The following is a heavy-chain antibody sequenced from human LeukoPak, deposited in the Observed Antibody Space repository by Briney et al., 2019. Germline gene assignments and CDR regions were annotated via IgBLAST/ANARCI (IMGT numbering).Heavy chain of an antibody. Sequence: GSSVKVSCKASGGTFSSYAISWVRQAPGQGLERMGGIIPIFGTANYAQKFQGRVTITADVSTSTAYMELSSLRSEDTAVYYCARGWDSSGQKPFLYWGQGTLVTVSS. V-gene: IGHV1-69*01. CDR3: ARGWDSSGQKPFLY. CDR2: IIPIFGTA. CDR1: GGTFSSYA. D-gene: IGHD3-22*01. J-gene: IGHJ4*02.